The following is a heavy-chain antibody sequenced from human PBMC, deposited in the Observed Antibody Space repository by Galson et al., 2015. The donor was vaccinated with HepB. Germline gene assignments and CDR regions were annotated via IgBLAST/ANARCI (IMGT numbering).Heavy chain of an antibody. CDR2: INSDGSST. V-gene: IGHV3-74*01. CDR1: GFTLSNYW. CDR3: ARDSGNSSSWYYFDD. Sequence: SLRLSCAASGFTLSNYWMHWVRQAPGKGLVWVSRINSDGSSTSSADSVKGRFTISRDNAKNTLYLQMNSLRAEDTAVYYCARDSGNSSSWYYFDDWGQGTLVTVSS. D-gene: IGHD6-13*01. J-gene: IGHJ4*02.